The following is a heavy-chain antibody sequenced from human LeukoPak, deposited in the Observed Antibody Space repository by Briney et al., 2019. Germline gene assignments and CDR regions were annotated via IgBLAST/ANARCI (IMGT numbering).Heavy chain of an antibody. CDR2: IKQDGSEK. Sequence: GGSLRLSCAASGFTFSTYAMSWVRQAPGKGLEWVANIKQDGSEKYYVDSVKGRFTISRDNAKNSLYLQMNSLRAEDTAVFYCARDGTYTDYDPDFDIWGQGTLVTVSS. V-gene: IGHV3-7*04. J-gene: IGHJ4*02. CDR1: GFTFSTYA. CDR3: ARDGTYTDYDPDFDI. D-gene: IGHD5-12*01.